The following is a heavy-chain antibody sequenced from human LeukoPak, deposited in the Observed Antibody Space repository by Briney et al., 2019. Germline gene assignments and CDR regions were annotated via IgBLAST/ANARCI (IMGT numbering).Heavy chain of an antibody. J-gene: IGHJ6*03. CDR2: IRSKAYGGTT. CDR3: TRAVSSSYYYMDV. CDR1: GFTFGDYA. V-gene: IGHV3-49*04. Sequence: GGSLRLSCTASGFTFGDYAMSWVRQAPGKGLEWVGFIRSKAYGGTTEYAASVKGRFTISRDDSKSIAYLQMNSLKTEDTAVYYCTRAVSSSYYYMDVWGKGTTVTISS. D-gene: IGHD6-6*01.